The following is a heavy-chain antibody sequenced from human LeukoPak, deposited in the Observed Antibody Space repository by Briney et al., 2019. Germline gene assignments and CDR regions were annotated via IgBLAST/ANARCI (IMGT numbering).Heavy chain of an antibody. J-gene: IGHJ5*02. V-gene: IGHV4-59*08. D-gene: IGHD3-3*01. Sequence: PSETLSLTCTVSGGSIISYYWSWIRQPPGKGLEWIGDIYYSGSTNYNPSLKSRVTISVDTSKNQFSLKLSSVTAADTAVYYCARVGGYDLRIRTGWFDPWGQGTLVTVSS. CDR1: GGSIISYY. CDR3: ARVGGYDLRIRTGWFDP. CDR2: IYYSGST.